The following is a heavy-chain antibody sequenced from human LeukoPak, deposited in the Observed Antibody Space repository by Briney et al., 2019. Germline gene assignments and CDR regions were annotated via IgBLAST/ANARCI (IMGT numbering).Heavy chain of an antibody. Sequence: GGTLRLSCAASGFTFSSYSMNWVRQAPGKGLEWVSSITSNGNYIYYADSVKGRFTVSRDNAENSLYLQMNSLRAEDTAVYYCARHVVAVGFDYWGQGTLVTVSS. J-gene: IGHJ4*02. CDR2: ITSNGNYI. V-gene: IGHV3-21*01. D-gene: IGHD3-22*01. CDR1: GFTFSSYS. CDR3: ARHVVAVGFDY.